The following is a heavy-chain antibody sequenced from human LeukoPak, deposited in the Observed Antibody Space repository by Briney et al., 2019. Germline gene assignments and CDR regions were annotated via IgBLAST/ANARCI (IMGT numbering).Heavy chain of an antibody. CDR1: GGSISTYY. Sequence: TSETLSLTCTVSGGSISTYYWSWIRQPPGKGLEWIGYIYYLGSTNYNPSLKSRVTISVDTSKNQFSLRLNSVTAADTAVYYCARDLSGPRSRYLNWFDPWGQGTLVAVSS. CDR2: IYYLGST. CDR3: ARDLSGPRSRYLNWFDP. D-gene: IGHD3-16*02. V-gene: IGHV4-59*01. J-gene: IGHJ5*02.